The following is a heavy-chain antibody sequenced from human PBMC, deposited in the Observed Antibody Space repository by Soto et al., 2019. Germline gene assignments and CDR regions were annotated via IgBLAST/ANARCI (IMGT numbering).Heavy chain of an antibody. CDR3: ARGAPFGGLITMLRGALLDV. Sequence: QVQLQQWGAGLLKPSETLSLTCAVYGGSFSDYYWGWIRQPPGKGLEWIGEINHSGSTNYNPSLKGLVSISLDTPRIQFSLTLISWPAADTAVYYGARGAPFGGLITMLRGALLDVWGQGTTVTVSS. D-gene: IGHD3-10*01. CDR2: INHSGST. J-gene: IGHJ6*02. V-gene: IGHV4-34*01. CDR1: GGSFSDYY.